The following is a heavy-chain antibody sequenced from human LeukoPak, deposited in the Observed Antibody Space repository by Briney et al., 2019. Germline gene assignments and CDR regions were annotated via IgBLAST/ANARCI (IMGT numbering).Heavy chain of an antibody. J-gene: IGHJ4*02. CDR3: ARVWRYKRDNSSSSNKSNAQIDY. CDR2: IYYSGST. Sequence: SETLSLTCTVSGGSISSYYWRWIRQPPGKGLEWIGYIYYSGSTNYNPSLKSRVTISVDTSKNQFSLKLSSVTAADTAVYYCARVWRYKRDNSSSSNKSNAQIDYWGQGTLVTVSS. D-gene: IGHD6-6*01. CDR1: GGSISSYY. V-gene: IGHV4-59*01.